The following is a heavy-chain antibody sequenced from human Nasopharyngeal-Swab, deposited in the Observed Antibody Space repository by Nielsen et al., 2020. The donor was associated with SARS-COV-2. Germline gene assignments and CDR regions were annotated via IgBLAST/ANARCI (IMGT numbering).Heavy chain of an antibody. CDR3: ARGSGDSSGYQKGYFDY. Sequence: SETLSLTCAVYGASFSGYSWSWIRQPPGKGLGWIGEINHSGSTNYNPSLKSRVTISRDTSKNQFYLKLSSVTAADTAVYYCARGSGDSSGYQKGYFDYWGQGTMVTVSS. V-gene: IGHV4-34*01. J-gene: IGHJ4*02. CDR1: GASFSGYS. CDR2: INHSGST. D-gene: IGHD3-22*01.